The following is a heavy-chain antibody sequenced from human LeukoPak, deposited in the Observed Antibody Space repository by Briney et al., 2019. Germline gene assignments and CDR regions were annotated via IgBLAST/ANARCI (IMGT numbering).Heavy chain of an antibody. Sequence: GGSLRLSCAASGFTFSSYAMSWVRQAPGKGLEWVSAISGSGGSTYYADSVKGRFTISRDNSKNTLYLQMNSLKAEDTAVYYCAKDYHYYGSGSYLTDYWGQGTLVTVSS. V-gene: IGHV3-23*01. CDR1: GFTFSSYA. D-gene: IGHD3-10*01. CDR3: AKDYHYYGSGSYLTDY. J-gene: IGHJ4*02. CDR2: ISGSGGST.